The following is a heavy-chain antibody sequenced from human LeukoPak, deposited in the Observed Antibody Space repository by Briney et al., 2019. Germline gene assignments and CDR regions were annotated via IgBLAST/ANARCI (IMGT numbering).Heavy chain of an antibody. V-gene: IGHV3-23*01. CDR3: AKAGSSWGFGDY. CDR2: ISGNAGTT. CDR1: GFTFSNRG. Sequence: GGSLRLSCAASGFTFSNRGMTWVRQAPGKGLEWVSFISGNAGTTYYADSVKGRFTISRDNSKNTLYLQMNSLRAEDTAVYYCAKAGSSWGFGDYWGQGTLVTVSS. J-gene: IGHJ4*02. D-gene: IGHD3-10*01.